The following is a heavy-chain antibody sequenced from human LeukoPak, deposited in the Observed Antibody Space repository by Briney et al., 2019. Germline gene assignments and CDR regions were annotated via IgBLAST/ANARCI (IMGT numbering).Heavy chain of an antibody. Sequence: GGSLRLSCAASGFTFSSYEMNWVRQAPGKGLEWVSSISSSSSYIYYADSVKGRFTISRDNAKNSLYLQMNSLRAEDTAVYYCVTTTVVALDYWGQGTLVTVSS. CDR3: VTTTVVALDY. CDR2: ISSSSSYI. CDR1: GFTFSSYE. J-gene: IGHJ4*02. V-gene: IGHV3-21*01. D-gene: IGHD4-23*01.